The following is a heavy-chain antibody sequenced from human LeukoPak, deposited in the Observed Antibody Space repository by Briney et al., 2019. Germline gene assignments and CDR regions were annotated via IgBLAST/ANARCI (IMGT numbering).Heavy chain of an antibody. CDR2: IYYSGST. CDR3: ASRRWLVH. D-gene: IGHD6-19*01. Sequence: SETLSLTCTVSGGSLSSSSYYWSWIRQPPGKGLEWIGYIYYSGSTNYNPSLKSRGTISVDTSKNQFSLKLSSVTAADTAVYYCASRRWLVHWGQGTLVTVSS. J-gene: IGHJ4*02. V-gene: IGHV4-61*01. CDR1: GGSLSSSSYY.